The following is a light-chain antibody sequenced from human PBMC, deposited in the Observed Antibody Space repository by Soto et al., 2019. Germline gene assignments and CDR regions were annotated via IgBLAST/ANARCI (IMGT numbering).Light chain of an antibody. CDR3: SSYTSSSAV. Sequence: QSALTQPASVSGSPGQSITISCTGTSSDVGGYNYVSWYQQHPGKAPKLMIYDVSNRPSGVSNRFSGSKSGNTASLTIFGLQAEDEADYSCSSYTSSSAVFGGGTKLTVL. V-gene: IGLV2-14*01. CDR1: SSDVGGYNY. CDR2: DVS. J-gene: IGLJ2*01.